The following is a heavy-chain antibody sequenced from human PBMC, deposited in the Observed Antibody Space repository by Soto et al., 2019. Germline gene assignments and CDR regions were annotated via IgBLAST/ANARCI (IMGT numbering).Heavy chain of an antibody. CDR3: ARRYGYSFDY. CDR1: DGSISSGDYY. Sequence: SETLSLTCTVSDGSISSGDYYWSWIRQPPGKGLEWIGYIHYSGITSYNPSLKSRVAISVETSKNQFSLKLSSVTAADTAVYYCARRYGYSFDYWGQGTLVTVSS. V-gene: IGHV4-30-4*01. D-gene: IGHD1-1*01. J-gene: IGHJ4*02. CDR2: IHYSGIT.